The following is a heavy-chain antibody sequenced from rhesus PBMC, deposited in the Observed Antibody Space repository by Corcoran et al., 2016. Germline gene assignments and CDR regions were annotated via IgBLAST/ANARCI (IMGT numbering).Heavy chain of an antibody. Sequence: EVQLVQSGAEVKKPGASVKISCKASGYTFTDYYLHWVRQAPGNGLEWMEWIDPEDDETTHTQQYQDRGAITADTSTDTAYMELGSLRSEDTAVYYCATGGNRFDVWGAGVLVTVSS. CDR3: ATGGNRFDV. J-gene: IGHJ5-1*01. CDR2: IDPEDDET. CDR1: GYTFTDYY. V-gene: IGHV1-111*02.